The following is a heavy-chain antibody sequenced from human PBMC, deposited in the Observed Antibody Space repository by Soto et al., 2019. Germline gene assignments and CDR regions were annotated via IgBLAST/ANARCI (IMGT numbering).Heavy chain of an antibody. D-gene: IGHD3-22*01. CDR2: ISYDGSNK. J-gene: IGHJ4*02. Sequence: QVQLVESGGGVVQPGRSLRLSCAASGFTFSSYAMHWVRQAPGKGLEWVAVISYDGSNKYYADSVKGRFTISRDNSKNPPYLQMNSLRAEDTAVYYCASDRLYDRSGYPERHFDYWGKGTLVTVSS. V-gene: IGHV3-30-3*01. CDR3: ASDRLYDRSGYPERHFDY. CDR1: GFTFSSYA.